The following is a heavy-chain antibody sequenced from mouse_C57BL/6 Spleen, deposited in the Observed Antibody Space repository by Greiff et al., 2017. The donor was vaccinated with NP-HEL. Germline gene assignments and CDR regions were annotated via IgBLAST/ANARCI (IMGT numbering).Heavy chain of an antibody. V-gene: IGHV5-4*01. D-gene: IGHD1-3*01. CDR2: ISDGGSYT. J-gene: IGHJ4*01. CDR1: GFTFSSYA. CDR3: ARDASKDYAMCY. Sequence: EVKLVESGGGLVKPGGSLKLSCAASGFTFSSYAMSWVRQTPEKRLEWVATISDGGSYTYYPDNVKGRFTISRDNAKNNLYLQMSHLKSEDTAMYYCARDASKDYAMCYWGQGTSVTVSS.